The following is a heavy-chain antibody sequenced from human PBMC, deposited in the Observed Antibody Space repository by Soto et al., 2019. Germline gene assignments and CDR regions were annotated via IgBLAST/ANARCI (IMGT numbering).Heavy chain of an antibody. CDR1: GYTFTSYD. Sequence: QVQLVQSGAEVKKPGASVKVSCKASGYTFTSYDINWVRQATGQGLEWMGWMNPNSGNTGYAQKFQGRVTMTRNTSISTAYIELSSLRSEVTAVYYCARGGVFFFAAPTNPFDYWGQGTLVTVSS. V-gene: IGHV1-8*01. CDR2: MNPNSGNT. D-gene: IGHD3-10*01. CDR3: ARGGVFFFAAPTNPFDY. J-gene: IGHJ4*02.